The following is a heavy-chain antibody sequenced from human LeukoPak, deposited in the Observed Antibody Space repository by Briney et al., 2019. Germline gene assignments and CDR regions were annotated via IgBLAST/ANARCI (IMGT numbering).Heavy chain of an antibody. D-gene: IGHD2-2*01. Sequence: GESLKISCKGSGYSFTSYWIGWVRQMPGKGLEWMGIIYPGDSDTRYSPSFQGQVTMTRDTSISTAYMELSRLRSDDTAVYYCARAIVVVPAAWDYWGQGTLVTVSS. J-gene: IGHJ4*02. V-gene: IGHV5-51*01. CDR1: GYSFTSYW. CDR2: IYPGDSDT. CDR3: ARAIVVVPAAWDY.